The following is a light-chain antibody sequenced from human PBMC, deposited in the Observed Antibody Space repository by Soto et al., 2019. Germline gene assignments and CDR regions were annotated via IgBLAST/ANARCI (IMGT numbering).Light chain of an antibody. J-gene: IGKJ1*01. CDR1: QTIDSW. CDR2: KAS. Sequence: DIQMTQSPSSLSASVGDRVTITCRASQTIDSWLAWYQQRPGKPPNLLIYKASTLASGVPSRFSGSGSGTEFTLTISSLHPDDFATYYCQEYNNYWTFGQGTKVDIK. V-gene: IGKV1-5*03. CDR3: QEYNNYWT.